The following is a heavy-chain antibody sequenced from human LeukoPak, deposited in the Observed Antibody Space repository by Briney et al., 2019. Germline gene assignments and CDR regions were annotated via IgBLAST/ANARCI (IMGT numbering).Heavy chain of an antibody. V-gene: IGHV3-30-3*01. CDR3: AREGRSMVRGVTRSWFDP. Sequence: PGRSLRLSCAASGFTFSSYAMHWVRQAPAKELAWVAVISYDGSNKYYAASVKGRFTISRDNSKNTLYLQMNSLRAEDTAVYYCAREGRSMVRGVTRSWFDPWGQGTLVTVSS. CDR1: GFTFSSYA. D-gene: IGHD3-10*01. CDR2: ISYDGSNK. J-gene: IGHJ5*02.